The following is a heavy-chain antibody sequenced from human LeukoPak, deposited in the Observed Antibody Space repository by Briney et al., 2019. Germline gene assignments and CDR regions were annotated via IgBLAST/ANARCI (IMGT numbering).Heavy chain of an antibody. V-gene: IGHV3-21*01. Sequence: GGSLRLSCAASGFTFSSYSMNWVRQAPGKGLEWVSSISSSSSYIYYADSVKGRFTISRDNAKNSLYLQMNSLRAEDTAVYYCARDSHQEGPGVDYWGQGTLVTVSS. J-gene: IGHJ4*02. CDR2: ISSSSSYI. D-gene: IGHD1-26*01. CDR3: ARDSHQEGPGVDY. CDR1: GFTFSSYS.